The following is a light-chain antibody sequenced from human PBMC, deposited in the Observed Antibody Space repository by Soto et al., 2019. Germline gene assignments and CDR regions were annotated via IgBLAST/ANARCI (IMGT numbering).Light chain of an antibody. Sequence: DTKLTQSPSTLAASIGDRVTITCRASQSVSSWLAWYQQKPGKAPNLLIYHASTLESGVPPRFSGSGSGTEFTLTISSLQPDGFATYYCQQYNGYSRTFGQGTKVDIK. CDR1: QSVSSW. J-gene: IGKJ1*01. CDR3: QQYNGYSRT. CDR2: HAS. V-gene: IGKV1-5*01.